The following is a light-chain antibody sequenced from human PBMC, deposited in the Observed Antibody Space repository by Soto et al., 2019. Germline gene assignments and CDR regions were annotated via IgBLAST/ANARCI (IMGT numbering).Light chain of an antibody. Sequence: DIQMTQSPSSLSASVGDRVTITCQASQDITNFLNWYQQKPGKAPKLLISDASNLGTRVPSRFSGSGSGTDFTLTIGSLQPEDFATYYCQQYDNVPITFGQGTRLQIK. V-gene: IGKV1-33*01. CDR2: DAS. CDR1: QDITNF. J-gene: IGKJ5*01. CDR3: QQYDNVPIT.